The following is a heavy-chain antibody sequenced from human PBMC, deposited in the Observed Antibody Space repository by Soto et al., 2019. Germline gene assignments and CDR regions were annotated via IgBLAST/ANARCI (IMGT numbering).Heavy chain of an antibody. CDR2: IYFTGST. V-gene: IGHV4-30-4*01. D-gene: IGHD5-12*01. Sequence: SETLSLTCTVSGDTVNNGDYFWSWIRQSPGKGLEWLGYIYFTGSTYYSPSLKSRLHISMDKSKNHFSLEMTSVTVADTAVYFCARGVVVDVVAAFQRELDPWGPGLLVTVSS. CDR1: GDTVNNGDYF. J-gene: IGHJ5*02. CDR3: ARGVVVDVVAAFQRELDP.